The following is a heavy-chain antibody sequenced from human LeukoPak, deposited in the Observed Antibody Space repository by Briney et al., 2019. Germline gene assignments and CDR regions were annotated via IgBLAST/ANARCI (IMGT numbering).Heavy chain of an antibody. V-gene: IGHV3-30*18. Sequence: RGSPRLSCAASGVPFSSYGIHWGRPAPGKGLEWVAVISYDGSIKSYAATVKGPFTISRDSSKNTLYLQMSSLRAQDTAVYYCAELGITMVGGVWGEGDTVTISS. CDR1: GVPFSSYG. J-gene: IGHJ6*01. CDR3: AELGITMVGGV. D-gene: IGHD3-10*02. CDR2: ISYDGSIK.